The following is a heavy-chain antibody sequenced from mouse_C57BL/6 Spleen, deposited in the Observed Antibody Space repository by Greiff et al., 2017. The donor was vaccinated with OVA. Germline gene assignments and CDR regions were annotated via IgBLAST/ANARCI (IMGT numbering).Heavy chain of an antibody. CDR2: IHPSDSDT. V-gene: IGHV1-74*01. D-gene: IGHD2-2*01. CDR1: GYTFTSYW. CDR3: AIEPPLTMVTHYYAMDY. Sequence: QVQLKQPGAELVKPGASVKVSCKASGYTFTSYWMHWVKQRPGQGLEWIGRIHPSDSDTNYNQKFKGKATLTVDKSSSTAYMQLSSLTSEDSAVYYCAIEPPLTMVTHYYAMDYWGQGTSVTVSS. J-gene: IGHJ4*01.